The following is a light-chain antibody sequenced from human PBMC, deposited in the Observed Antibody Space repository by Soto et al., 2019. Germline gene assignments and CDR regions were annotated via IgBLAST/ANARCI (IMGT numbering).Light chain of an antibody. CDR3: AAWDDSLNGAV. CDR1: SSNIGSNT. CDR2: SNH. J-gene: IGLJ7*01. Sequence: QSVLTQPPSASGTPGQRVTISCSGSSSNIGSNTVNWYQQLPRTAPKLLLYSNHQRPSGVPDRFSGSKSGTSASLAISGLQSEDEADYYCAAWDDSLNGAVFGGGTQLTVL. V-gene: IGLV1-44*01.